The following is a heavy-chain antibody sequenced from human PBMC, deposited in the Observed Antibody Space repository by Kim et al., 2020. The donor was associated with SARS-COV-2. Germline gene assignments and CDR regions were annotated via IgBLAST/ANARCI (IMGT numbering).Heavy chain of an antibody. J-gene: IGHJ6*02. V-gene: IGHV3-43*01. D-gene: IGHD2-15*01. Sequence: KGRFTITRDNSKNTLYLKMKSLRTEDTALYYCAKAKLGIVVVVTSGKDVWGQGTTVTVSS. CDR3: AKAKLGIVVVVTSGKDV.